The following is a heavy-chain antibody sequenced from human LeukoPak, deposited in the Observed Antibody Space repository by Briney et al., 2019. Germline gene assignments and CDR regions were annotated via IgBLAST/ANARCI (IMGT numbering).Heavy chain of an antibody. Sequence: GGSLRLSCTASGFTFSSYWMSWVRQAPGKGLEWVANIQQDGSEKYCVDSVKGRFTISRDNVKNTLYLQMSSLRADDTAVYYCARASANNYGLFDYWGQGTLVTVSS. V-gene: IGHV3-7*01. D-gene: IGHD5-18*01. J-gene: IGHJ4*02. CDR3: ARASANNYGLFDY. CDR2: IQQDGSEK. CDR1: GFTFSSYW.